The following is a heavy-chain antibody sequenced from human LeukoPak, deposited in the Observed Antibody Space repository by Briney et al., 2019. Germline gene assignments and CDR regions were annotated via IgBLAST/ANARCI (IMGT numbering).Heavy chain of an antibody. CDR2: INHSGST. CDR1: GGSISSSSYY. D-gene: IGHD2-15*01. CDR3: ARTKRIVVVVAALPYYYYYMDV. J-gene: IGHJ6*03. Sequence: KSSETLSLTCTVSGGSISSSSYYWGWIRQPPGKGLEWIGEINHSGSTNYNPSLKSRVTISVDTSKNQFSLKLSSVTAADTAVYYCARTKRIVVVVAALPYYYYYMDVWGKGTTVTVSS. V-gene: IGHV4-39*07.